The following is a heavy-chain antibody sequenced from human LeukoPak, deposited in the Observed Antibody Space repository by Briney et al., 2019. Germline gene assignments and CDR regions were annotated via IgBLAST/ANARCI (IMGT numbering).Heavy chain of an antibody. CDR1: GVSVTSYQ. V-gene: IGHV4-59*02. CDR3: ARIGGTYSGYDF. D-gene: IGHD5-12*01. CDR2: ISSSGSA. Sequence: PSETLSLTCTVSGVSVTSYQWHWVRQPPGKGLEWIGYISSSGSAPYNPSLKTRVTIFQDTSKNQVSLKLSSVTAADTAVYYCARIGGTYSGYDFWGQGTLAIVSS. J-gene: IGHJ4*02.